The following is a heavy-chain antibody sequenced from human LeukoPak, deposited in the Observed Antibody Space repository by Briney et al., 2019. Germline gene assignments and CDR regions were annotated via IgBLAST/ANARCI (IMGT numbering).Heavy chain of an antibody. CDR2: ISSSSSYT. CDR1: GFTFSSYW. D-gene: IGHD3-16*02. CDR3: ARDRIYDYIWGSYRPDYFDY. V-gene: IGHV3-21*01. J-gene: IGHJ4*02. Sequence: PGGSLRLSCAASGFTFSSYWMHWVRQAPGKGLEWVSSISSSSSYTYYADSVKGRFTISRDNAKNSLYLQMNSLRAEDTAVYYCARDRIYDYIWGSYRPDYFDYWGQGTLVTVSS.